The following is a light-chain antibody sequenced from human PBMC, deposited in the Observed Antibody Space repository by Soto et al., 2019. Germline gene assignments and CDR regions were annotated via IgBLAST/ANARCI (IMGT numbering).Light chain of an antibody. CDR1: QTISSW. CDR2: KAS. V-gene: IGKV1-5*03. J-gene: IGKJ1*01. CDR3: QHYNSYSEA. Sequence: DIQMTQSPSTLSGSVGDRVTITCRASQTISSWLAWYQQKPGKAPKLLIYKASTLKSGVPSRFSGSGSGTEFTLTISSLQRDDFATYYCQHYNSYSEAFGQGTKVERK.